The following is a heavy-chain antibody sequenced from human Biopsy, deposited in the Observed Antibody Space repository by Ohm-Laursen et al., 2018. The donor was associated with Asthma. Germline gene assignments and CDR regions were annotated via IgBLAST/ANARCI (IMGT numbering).Heavy chain of an antibody. Sequence: SLRLSCTASGFTFSNYSMHWVRQGPGRGLEFVSFIATDGSNKFYADSVKGRFTVSRDNSKHTLYLHMTGLRADDTGVYYCVKDHSAGYYYFDDWGQGAQVTVSS. V-gene: IGHV3-64D*08. CDR2: IATDGSNK. D-gene: IGHD2-21*01. CDR3: VKDHSAGYYYFDD. J-gene: IGHJ4*02. CDR1: GFTFSNYS.